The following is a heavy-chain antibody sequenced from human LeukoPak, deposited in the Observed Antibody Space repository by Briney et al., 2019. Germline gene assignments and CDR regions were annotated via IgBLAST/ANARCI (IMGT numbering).Heavy chain of an antibody. CDR3: ARDRRGSDY. V-gene: IGHV1-46*03. CDR1: GYTFSDYY. J-gene: IGHJ4*02. D-gene: IGHD3-10*01. CDR2: INPSGGST. Sequence: ASVKVSCKTSGYTFSDYYVHWVRQTPGQGLEWMGIINPSGGSTSYAQKFQGRVTMTRDTSTSTVYMELSSLRSEDTAVYYCARDRRGSDYWGQGTLVTVSS.